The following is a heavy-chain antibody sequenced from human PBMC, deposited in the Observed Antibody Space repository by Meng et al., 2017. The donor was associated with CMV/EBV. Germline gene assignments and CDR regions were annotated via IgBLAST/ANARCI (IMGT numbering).Heavy chain of an antibody. Sequence: GGSLRLSCVASGFTFTDYYMSWIRQAPGKGLEWVSYISYSADTMDYADSVSGRFTISRDNAENSVILQMNSLTVDDSAIYYCARGHYGMDVWGQGTTVTVSS. J-gene: IGHJ6*02. V-gene: IGHV3-11*01. CDR1: GFTFTDYY. CDR3: ARGHYGMDV. CDR2: ISYSADTM.